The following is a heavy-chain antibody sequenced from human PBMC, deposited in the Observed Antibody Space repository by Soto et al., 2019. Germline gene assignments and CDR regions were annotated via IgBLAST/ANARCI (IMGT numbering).Heavy chain of an antibody. J-gene: IGHJ2*01. Sequence: EVQLVDSGGGLIQPGGSLRLSCAASGFSVSNNYMSWVRQAPGKGLEWVSVIWTGGTTAYADSVKGRFTISRDTSKNTLYLQMNSLRAEDTAVYYCAREGYSSSWTVRDDWYFDLWGRGTLVTVSS. D-gene: IGHD6-13*01. V-gene: IGHV3-53*01. CDR2: IWTGGTT. CDR3: AREGYSSSWTVRDDWYFDL. CDR1: GFSVSNNY.